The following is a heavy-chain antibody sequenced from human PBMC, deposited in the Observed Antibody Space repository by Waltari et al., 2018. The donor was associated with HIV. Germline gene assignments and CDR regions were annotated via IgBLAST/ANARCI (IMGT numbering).Heavy chain of an antibody. CDR2: IHTYTGNT. D-gene: IGHD6-19*01. Sequence: QVRLVQSGAEEKKPGAPVTVSCKASGFRFTRYGFSWVRQAPGQGLEWMGWIHTYTGNTDSAENFQGRVTMTRDTFTNTIYMELRTLKSDDSAIYFCVRDLSPMGKSGWYDSWGQGTVVTVSS. V-gene: IGHV1-18*04. CDR3: VRDLSPMGKSGWYDS. J-gene: IGHJ1*01. CDR1: GFRFTRYG.